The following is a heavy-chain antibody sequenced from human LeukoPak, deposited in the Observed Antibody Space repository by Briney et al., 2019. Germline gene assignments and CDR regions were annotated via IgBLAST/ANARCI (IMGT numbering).Heavy chain of an antibody. J-gene: IGHJ4*02. CDR1: GFTFSSYS. CDR3: ARRGYSSGCYFDY. Sequence: GRSLRLSCAASGFTFSSYSMNWVRQAPGKGLEWVASITSGSSYIYYADSVKGRFTISRDNSKNSLYLQMNSLRAEDTAAYYCARRGYSSGCYFDYWGQGNLVTVSS. CDR2: ITSGSSYI. V-gene: IGHV3-21*01. D-gene: IGHD6-19*01.